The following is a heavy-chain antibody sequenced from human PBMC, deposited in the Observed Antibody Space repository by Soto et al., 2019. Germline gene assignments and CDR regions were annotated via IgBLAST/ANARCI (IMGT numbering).Heavy chain of an antibody. J-gene: IGHJ4*02. V-gene: IGHV3-48*01. D-gene: IGHD3-10*01. CDR2: IGSGGVTI. Sequence: GGSLRLSCAASGFTFSTYSMNWVRQAPGKGLEWVSYIGSGGVTIYYADSVKGRFTISRDNAKSSLYLQMNSLRAEDTAVYYCARQDGSGSLDYWGQGTLVTVSS. CDR1: GFTFSTYS. CDR3: ARQDGSGSLDY.